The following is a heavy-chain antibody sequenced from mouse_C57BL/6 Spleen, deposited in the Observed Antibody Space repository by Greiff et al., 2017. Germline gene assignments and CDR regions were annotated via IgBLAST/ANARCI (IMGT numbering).Heavy chain of an antibody. J-gene: IGHJ1*03. D-gene: IGHD1-1*01. CDR3: ARDYYGSYWYFDV. Sequence: VQLQQSDAELVKPGASVKISCKVSGYTFTDHTIHWMKQRPEQGLEWIGYIYPRDGSTKYNEKFKGKATLTADKSSSTAYLQLNSLTSEDSAVYFCARDYYGSYWYFDVWGTGTTVTVSS. CDR2: IYPRDGST. V-gene: IGHV1-78*01. CDR1: GYTFTDHT.